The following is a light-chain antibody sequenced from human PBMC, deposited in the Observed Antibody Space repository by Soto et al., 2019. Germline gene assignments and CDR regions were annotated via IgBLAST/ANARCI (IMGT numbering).Light chain of an antibody. V-gene: IGLV2-11*01. Sequence: QSALTQPRSVSGSPGQSVTISCTGTSSDVGGYNYVSWYQQYQGKAPKLMIYDVITRPSGVPDRFSGSKSGNTASLTISVLQAEDEADYYCCSYAGSYTFWVFGGGTKLTVL. CDR2: DVI. CDR3: CSYAGSYTFWV. J-gene: IGLJ3*02. CDR1: SSDVGGYNY.